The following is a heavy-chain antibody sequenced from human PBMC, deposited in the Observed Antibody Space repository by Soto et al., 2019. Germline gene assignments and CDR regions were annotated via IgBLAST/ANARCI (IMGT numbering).Heavy chain of an antibody. D-gene: IGHD2-2*01. CDR1: GLSLSTGKLG. V-gene: IGHV2-26*01. CDR2: IFSNDDK. J-gene: IGHJ5*02. CDR3: GLRKDCSRTGCHLASFDP. Sequence: SGPTLVNPTETLTLTCTVSGLSLSTGKLGVSWIRQPPGKALEWLAHIFSNDDKSYSTSLRSRVTISKDTSRSQVVLTMTNMDPRDSGAYYWGLRKDCSRTGCHLASFDPWAQGTLVTVSS.